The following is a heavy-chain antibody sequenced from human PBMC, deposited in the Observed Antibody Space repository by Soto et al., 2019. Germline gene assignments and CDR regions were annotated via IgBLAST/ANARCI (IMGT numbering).Heavy chain of an antibody. Sequence: GGSLRLSCAASGFTFSSYSMNWVRQAPGKGLEWVSYISSSSSTIYYADYVKGRFTISRDNAKNSLYLQMNSLRAEDTAVYYCARISIAAPDYWGQGTLVTVSS. V-gene: IGHV3-48*01. CDR3: ARISIAAPDY. CDR1: GFTFSSYS. J-gene: IGHJ4*02. D-gene: IGHD6-13*01. CDR2: ISSSSSTI.